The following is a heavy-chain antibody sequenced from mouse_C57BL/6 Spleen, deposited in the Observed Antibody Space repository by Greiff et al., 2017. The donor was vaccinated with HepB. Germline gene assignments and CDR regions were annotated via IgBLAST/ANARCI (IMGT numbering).Heavy chain of an antibody. V-gene: IGHV1-82*01. D-gene: IGHD2-2*01. Sequence: QVQLKQSGPELVKPGASVKISCKASGYAFSSSWMNWVKQRPGKGLEWIGRIYPGDGDTNYNGKFKGKATLTADKSSSTAYMQLSSLTSEDSAVYVCARMGYENWYSDVWGTGTTVTVSS. CDR3: ARMGYENWYSDV. CDR2: IYPGDGDT. CDR1: GYAFSSSW. J-gene: IGHJ1*03.